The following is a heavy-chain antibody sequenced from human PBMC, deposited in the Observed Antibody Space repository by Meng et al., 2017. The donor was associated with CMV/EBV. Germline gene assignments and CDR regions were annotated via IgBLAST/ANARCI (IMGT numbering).Heavy chain of an antibody. Sequence: GESLKISCAASGFTFSSYSMHWVRQAPGKGLEWVSYISSSSSTIYYPDSLKGRFTISRDNSKNTLYLQMNSLRAEDTAVYYCAKAFTRPTYYYDSSGHPDAFDIWGQGTMVTVSS. V-gene: IGHV3-48*01. CDR3: AKAFTRPTYYYDSSGHPDAFDI. J-gene: IGHJ3*02. CDR2: ISSSSSTI. D-gene: IGHD3-22*01. CDR1: GFTFSSYS.